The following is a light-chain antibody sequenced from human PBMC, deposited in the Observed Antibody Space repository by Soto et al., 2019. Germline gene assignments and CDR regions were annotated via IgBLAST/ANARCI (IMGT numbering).Light chain of an antibody. CDR2: DVN. CDR1: SSDVGGSNF. V-gene: IGLV2-11*01. Sequence: QSALTQPRSVSGSPGQSVTISCTGTSSDVGGSNFVSWYQQHPGKAPKLMISDVNRRPSGVPDRFSGSKSGNTASLTISGLQAEDEADYYCSSYTSSSTLYVFGTGTKVTVL. J-gene: IGLJ1*01. CDR3: SSYTSSSTLYV.